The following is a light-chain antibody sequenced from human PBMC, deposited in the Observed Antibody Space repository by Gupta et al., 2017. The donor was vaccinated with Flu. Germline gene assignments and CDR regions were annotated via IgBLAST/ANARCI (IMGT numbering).Light chain of an antibody. CDR2: GAS. CDR1: QSVSSSY. V-gene: IGKV3-20*01. CDR3: QQYAGSPMYT. Sequence: EIVLTQSPGTLSLSPGERAALSCRASQSVSSSYLAWYQQRPGQAPRLLIYGASNRATGIPDRFSGSGSGTDFTLTISRLEPEDFAFYYCQQYAGSPMYTFGQGTKLEIK. J-gene: IGKJ2*01.